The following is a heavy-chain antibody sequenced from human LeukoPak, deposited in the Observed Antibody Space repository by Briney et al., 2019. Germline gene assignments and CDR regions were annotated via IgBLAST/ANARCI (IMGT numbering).Heavy chain of an antibody. CDR1: GGSIISNY. CDR2: IYGCGIT. D-gene: IGHD3-22*01. CDR3: ARLKFYDSTGYSPGYYMDV. Sequence: SETLSLTCTVSGGSIISNYWRWIRQSAGTGLEWIGRIYGCGITDYNPSLKSRVTMSLDTSRKQFSLRLTSVTAADTAVYYCARLKFYDSTGYSPGYYMDVWGKGTTVSVFS. V-gene: IGHV4-4*07. J-gene: IGHJ6*03.